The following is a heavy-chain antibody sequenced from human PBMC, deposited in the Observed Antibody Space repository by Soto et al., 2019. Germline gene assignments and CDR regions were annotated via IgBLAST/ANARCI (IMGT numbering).Heavy chain of an antibody. CDR2: IIPIFGTA. Sequence: ASVKVSCKASGGTLSSYAISWVRQAPGQGLEWMGGIIPIFGTANYAQKFQGRVTITADESTSTAYMELSSLRSEDTAVYYCARDRSLITEHSAVGWFDPWGQGTLVTVSS. CDR1: GGTLSSYA. D-gene: IGHD1-20*01. V-gene: IGHV1-69*13. CDR3: ARDRSLITEHSAVGWFDP. J-gene: IGHJ5*02.